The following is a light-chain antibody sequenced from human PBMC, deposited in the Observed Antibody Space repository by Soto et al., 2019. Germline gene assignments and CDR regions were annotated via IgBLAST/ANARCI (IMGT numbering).Light chain of an antibody. CDR3: QQRATGPWT. CDR1: QSIAIY. CDR2: DTF. V-gene: IGKV3-11*01. Sequence: IVLTQSPATLSFSPGERATLSCRASQSIAIYLAWYQQRSGQSPRLLIYDTFNRAPGIPDRFSGSGSGTDCPLTRSCLEPEDFAVYYCQQRATGPWTFGQGTTVEIK. J-gene: IGKJ1*01.